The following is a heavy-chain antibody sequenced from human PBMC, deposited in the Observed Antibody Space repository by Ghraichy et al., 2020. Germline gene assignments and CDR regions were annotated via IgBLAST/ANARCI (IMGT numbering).Heavy chain of an antibody. CDR2: MYTSGST. CDR1: GGSISSGSYY. Sequence: TLSLTCTVSGGSISSGSYYWGWIRQPAGKGLELIGRMYTSGSTNYNPSLKSRVTISVDTSKNQFSLKLSFVTAADTAVYYCARTSGYGYGLEDWGLGTLVTVSS. D-gene: IGHD5-18*01. J-gene: IGHJ4*02. CDR3: ARTSGYGYGLED. V-gene: IGHV4-61*02.